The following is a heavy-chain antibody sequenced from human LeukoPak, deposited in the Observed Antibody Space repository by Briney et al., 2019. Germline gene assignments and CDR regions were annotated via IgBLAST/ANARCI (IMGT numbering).Heavy chain of an antibody. CDR1: GGTFSSYT. J-gene: IGHJ5*02. D-gene: IGHD6-13*01. CDR2: IIPILGIA. Sequence: ASVKVSCKASGGTFSSYTISWVGQAPGQGLEWMGGIIPILGIANYAQKFQGRVTITADKSTSTAYMELSSLRSEDTAVYYCARGTGESSSTNWFDPWGQGTLVTVSS. CDR3: ARGTGESSSTNWFDP. V-gene: IGHV1-69*02.